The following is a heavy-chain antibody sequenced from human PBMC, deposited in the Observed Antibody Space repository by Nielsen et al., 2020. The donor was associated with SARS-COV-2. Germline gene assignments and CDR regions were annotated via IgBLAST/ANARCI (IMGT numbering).Heavy chain of an antibody. CDR1: GYTFTSYA. Sequence: ASVKVSCKASGYTFTSYAMHWVRQAPGQRLEWMGWINAGNGNTKYSQKFQGRVTITRDTSASTAYMELSSLRSEDTAVYYCAREGGYCSSTSCLRGAFDIWGQGTMVTVSS. J-gene: IGHJ3*02. V-gene: IGHV1-3*01. CDR2: INAGNGNT. D-gene: IGHD2-2*01. CDR3: AREGGYCSSTSCLRGAFDI.